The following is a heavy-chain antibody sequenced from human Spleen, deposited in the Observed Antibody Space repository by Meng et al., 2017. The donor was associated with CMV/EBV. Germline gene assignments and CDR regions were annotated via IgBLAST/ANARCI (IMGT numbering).Heavy chain of an antibody. J-gene: IGHJ6*02. D-gene: IGHD4-11*01. Sequence: GGSLRLSCAASGFTVSRNYMTWVRQAPGKGLEWVSVIHNGGSTYYADSVKGRFTISRDNSKNTVYLQMNSLRADDTAVYYCARDLQFSMTFGMDVWGQGTTVTVSS. CDR2: IHNGGST. CDR3: ARDLQFSMTFGMDV. CDR1: GFTVSRNY. V-gene: IGHV3-53*01.